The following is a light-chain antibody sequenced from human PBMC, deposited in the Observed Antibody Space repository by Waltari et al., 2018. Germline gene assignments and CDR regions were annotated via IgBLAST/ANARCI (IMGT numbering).Light chain of an antibody. CDR2: GAA. Sequence: EIVLTQAPGTLSLSPGERATLSCRASQSVSNSYLAWYQQKPGQAPKLLFYGAASKATGIPDRFSGRGSGTDFTLTISRLDPEDFAVYYCQQYGISITFGQGTRLEIK. V-gene: IGKV3-20*01. CDR1: QSVSNSY. J-gene: IGKJ5*01. CDR3: QQYGISIT.